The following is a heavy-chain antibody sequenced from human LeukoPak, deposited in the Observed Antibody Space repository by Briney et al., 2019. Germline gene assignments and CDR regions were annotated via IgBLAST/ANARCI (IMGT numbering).Heavy chain of an antibody. CDR1: GGSISSSSYY. CDR2: IYYSGST. CDR3: ARDVTDSSWWPYNWFDP. D-gene: IGHD3-22*01. Sequence: SETLSLTCTVSGGSISSSSYYWGWIRQPPGKGLEWIGSIYYSGSTNYNPSLKSRVTMSVDTSKNQFSLKLSSVTAADTAVYYCARDVTDSSWWPYNWFDPWGQGTLVTVSS. J-gene: IGHJ5*02. V-gene: IGHV4-39*07.